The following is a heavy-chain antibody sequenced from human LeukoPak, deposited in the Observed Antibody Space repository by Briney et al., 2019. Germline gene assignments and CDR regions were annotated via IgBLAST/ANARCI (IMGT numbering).Heavy chain of an antibody. D-gene: IGHD3-22*01. CDR3: SYYDSGGYSDAPPRDFGY. V-gene: IGHV3-73*01. CDR2: IRSKANSYAT. CDR1: GFTFSGSA. J-gene: IGHJ4*02. Sequence: GGSLRLSCAASGFTFSGSAMHWVRQASGKGLEWVGRIRSKANSYATAYAASVKGRFTISRDDSKNTAYLQMNSLKTEDTAVYYCSYYDSGGYSDAPPRDFGYWGQGTLVTVSS.